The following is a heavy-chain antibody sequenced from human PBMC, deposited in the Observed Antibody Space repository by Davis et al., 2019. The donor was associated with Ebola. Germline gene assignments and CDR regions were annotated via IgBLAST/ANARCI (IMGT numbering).Heavy chain of an antibody. V-gene: IGHV1-58*01. Sequence: SVKVSCKASGFTFTSSAVQWVRQARGQRLEWIGWIVVGSGNTNYAQKFQGRVTITADESTSTAYMELSSLRSEDTAVYYCATGPYYHDNSGFNFVYWGQGTLVTVSS. D-gene: IGHD3-22*01. CDR3: ATGPYYHDNSGFNFVY. J-gene: IGHJ4*02. CDR1: GFTFTSSA. CDR2: IVVGSGNT.